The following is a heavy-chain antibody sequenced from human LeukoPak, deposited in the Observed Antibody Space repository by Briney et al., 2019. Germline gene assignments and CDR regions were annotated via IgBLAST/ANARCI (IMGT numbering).Heavy chain of an antibody. Sequence: SETLSLTCTVSGGSVASTGCYWGWIRQPPGKGLEWIGSTYYTGDIYSTPSLKSRLTISVDTSRNQFALTLSSVTAADTAVYYCGRHVSNGWDYHYGLDVWGQGTTVTVSS. CDR2: TYYTGDI. V-gene: IGHV4-39*01. D-gene: IGHD6-19*01. CDR1: GGSVASTGCY. CDR3: GRHVSNGWDYHYGLDV. J-gene: IGHJ6*02.